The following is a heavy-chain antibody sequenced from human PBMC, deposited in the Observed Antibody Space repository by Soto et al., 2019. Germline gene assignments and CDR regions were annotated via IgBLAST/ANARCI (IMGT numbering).Heavy chain of an antibody. CDR2: IYYSGST. V-gene: IGHV4-59*01. J-gene: IGHJ4*02. Sequence: QVQLQESGPGLVKPSETLSLTCTVSGGSISSYYWSWIRQPPGKGLEWIGYIYYSGSTNYNPSLKSRVTISVDTSKNQFSLKLSSVTAADTAVYYCARVDGSDWSGYYVYDYWGQGTLVTVSS. CDR3: ARVDGSDWSGYYVYDY. D-gene: IGHD3-3*01. CDR1: GGSISSYY.